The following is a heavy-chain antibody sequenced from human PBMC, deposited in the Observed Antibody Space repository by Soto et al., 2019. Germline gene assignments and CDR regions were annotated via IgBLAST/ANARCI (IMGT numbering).Heavy chain of an antibody. CDR1: GYTFTSYD. J-gene: IGHJ4*02. V-gene: IGHV1-8*01. D-gene: IGHD3-10*01. Sequence: GTVKVSCKASGYTFTSYDINWVRQATGQGFEWMGWMNPNSGNTGYAQKFQGRVTITADKSTSTAYMELSSLRSEDTAVYYCAREEYYYGSGAFFDYWGQGTLVTVSS. CDR2: MNPNSGNT. CDR3: AREEYYYGSGAFFDY.